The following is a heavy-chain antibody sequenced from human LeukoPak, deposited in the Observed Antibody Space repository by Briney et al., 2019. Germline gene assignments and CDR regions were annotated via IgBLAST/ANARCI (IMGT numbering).Heavy chain of an antibody. CDR2: INHSGST. Sequence: PSETLSLTCAVYGGSFSGYYWSWIRQPPGKGLEWIGEINHSGSTNYNPSLKSRVTISVDTSKNQFSLKLSSVTAADTAVYYCARVARIVGATDFYFDLWGQGTLVTVSS. V-gene: IGHV4-34*01. CDR3: ARVARIVGATDFYFDL. D-gene: IGHD1-26*01. J-gene: IGHJ4*02. CDR1: GGSFSGYY.